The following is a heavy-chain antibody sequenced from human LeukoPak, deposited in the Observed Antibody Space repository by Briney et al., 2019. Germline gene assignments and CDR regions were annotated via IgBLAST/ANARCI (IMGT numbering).Heavy chain of an antibody. CDR3: AKRLSYNFDY. J-gene: IGHJ4*02. D-gene: IGHD2-2*01. CDR2: ISSGGNT. V-gene: IGHV3-23*01. CDR1: GFTFSSYA. Sequence: GGSLRLSCAASGFTFSSYAMSWVRQAPGKGLEWASAISSGGNTYYADSVKGRFTISRDNSKNTLYLQMNSLRAEDTAVYYCAKRLSYNFDYWGQGTLVTVSS.